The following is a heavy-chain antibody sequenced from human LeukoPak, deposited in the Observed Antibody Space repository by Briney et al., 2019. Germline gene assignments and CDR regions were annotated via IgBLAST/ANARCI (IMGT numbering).Heavy chain of an antibody. J-gene: IGHJ3*02. CDR3: ARGGPPFGYDILTGYYLGNAFDI. CDR1: GGSISSYH. Sequence: SETLSLTCTVSGGSISSYHWSWIRQPQGKGMEWIGYIYYSGSTNYNPSLKSRVTISVDTSKNQFSLKLSSVTAADTAVYYCARGGPPFGYDILTGYYLGNAFDIWGQGTMVTVSS. CDR2: IYYSGST. D-gene: IGHD3-9*01. V-gene: IGHV4-59*01.